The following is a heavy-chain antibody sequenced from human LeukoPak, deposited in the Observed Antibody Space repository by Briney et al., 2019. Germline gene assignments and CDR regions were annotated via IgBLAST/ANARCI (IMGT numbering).Heavy chain of an antibody. D-gene: IGHD3-9*01. J-gene: IGHJ5*02. CDR1: GFTFDDYA. CDR2: ISWNSGSI. V-gene: IGHV3-9*01. Sequence: GGSLRLSCAASGFTFDDYAMHWVRQAPGKGLEWVSGISWNSGSIGYADSVEGRFTISRDNAKNSLYLQMDSLRAEDTALYYCAKGTLRYFGWWLNWFDPWGQGTLVTVSS. CDR3: AKGTLRYFGWWLNWFDP.